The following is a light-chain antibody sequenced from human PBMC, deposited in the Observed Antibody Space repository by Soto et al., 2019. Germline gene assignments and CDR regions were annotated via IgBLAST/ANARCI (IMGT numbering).Light chain of an antibody. J-gene: IGKJ1*01. CDR2: DAS. CDR3: QQRSNWPRT. V-gene: IGKV3-11*01. CDR1: QSISSD. Sequence: EIVMTQSPATLSVSPGERATLSCRASQSISSDVAWYQQKPGQAPRLLIYDASNRATGIPARFSGSGSGTDFTLTISSLEPEDFAVYYCQQRSNWPRTFGQGTKVDI.